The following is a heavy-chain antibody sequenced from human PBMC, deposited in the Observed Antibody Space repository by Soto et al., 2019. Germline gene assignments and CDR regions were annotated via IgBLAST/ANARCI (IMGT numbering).Heavy chain of an antibody. CDR3: ARDLRGIAAAGSFDY. D-gene: IGHD6-13*01. CDR1: GYTFTGYY. V-gene: IGHV1-2*04. J-gene: IGHJ4*02. CDR2: INPNSGGT. Sequence: ASVKVSCKASGYTFTGYYMHWVRQAPGQGLEWMGWINPNSGGTNYAQKFQGWVTMTRDTSISTAYMELSRLRSDDTAVYYCARDLRGIAAAGSFDYWGQGTLVTVSS.